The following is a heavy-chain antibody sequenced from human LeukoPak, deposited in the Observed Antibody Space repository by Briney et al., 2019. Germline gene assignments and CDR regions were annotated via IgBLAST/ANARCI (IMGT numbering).Heavy chain of an antibody. V-gene: IGHV3-66*04. Sequence: GGSLRLSCAASGFTVSSNYMSWVRQAPGKGLEWVSVIYSGGSTYYADSVKGRFTISRDNSKNTLYLEMNSLRAEDTAVYYCARRSAYYYDTSGRIDAFDIWGQGTMVTVSS. CDR1: GFTVSSNY. D-gene: IGHD3-22*01. J-gene: IGHJ3*02. CDR3: ARRSAYYYDTSGRIDAFDI. CDR2: IYSGGST.